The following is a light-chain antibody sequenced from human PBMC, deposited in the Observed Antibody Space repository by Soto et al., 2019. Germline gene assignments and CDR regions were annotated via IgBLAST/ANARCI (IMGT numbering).Light chain of an antibody. Sequence: QSVLTQPASVSGSPGQSIAISCTGTSSDVGGYNYVSWYQQHPGKAPKLLLSEVSNRPSGVSDRFSGSKSGNTASLTVSGLQAEDEADYYCSSYAGSSNVFGTGTKVTVL. V-gene: IGLV2-14*01. CDR1: SSDVGGYNY. CDR3: SSYAGSSNV. CDR2: EVS. J-gene: IGLJ1*01.